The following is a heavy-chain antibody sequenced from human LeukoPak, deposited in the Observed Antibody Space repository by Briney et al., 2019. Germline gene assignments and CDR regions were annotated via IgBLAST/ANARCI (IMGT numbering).Heavy chain of an antibody. CDR1: GFTFSSYA. V-gene: IGHV3-23*01. CDR2: ISGSGGST. CDR3: ATLGSYSY. Sequence: PPGGSLRLSCAVSGFTFSSYAMSWVRQAPGKGLEGVSAISGSGGSTYYADSVKGRFTISRDNSKNTLYLQMNSLRAEDTAVYYCATLGSYSYWGQGTLVTVSS. D-gene: IGHD1-26*01. J-gene: IGHJ4*02.